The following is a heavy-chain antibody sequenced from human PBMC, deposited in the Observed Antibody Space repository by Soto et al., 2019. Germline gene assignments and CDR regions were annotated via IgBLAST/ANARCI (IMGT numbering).Heavy chain of an antibody. CDR1: GYTFTGYY. V-gene: IGHV1-2*04. CDR3: ARDPTLMSLSLSCPFNGNAFDF. J-gene: IGHJ3*01. CDR2: INPNSGGT. D-gene: IGHD2-8*01. Sequence: ASVKVSCKASGYTFTGYYMHWVRQAPGQGLEWMGWINPNSGGTNYAQKFQGWVTMTRDTSISTAYMELSRLRSDDTAVYYCARDPTLMSLSLSCPFNGNAFDFWGQGTMVTVSS.